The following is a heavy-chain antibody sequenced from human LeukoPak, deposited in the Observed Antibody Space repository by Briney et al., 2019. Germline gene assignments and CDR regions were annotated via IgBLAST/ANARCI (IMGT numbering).Heavy chain of an antibody. CDR1: GYTFTGYY. CDR2: INPNSGGT. Sequence: ASVKVSCKASGYTFTGYYRHWVRQAPGQGLEWMGWINPNSGGTNYAQKFQGRVTMTRDTSISTAYMELSRLRSDDTAVYYCARVGDYDFWSGYHAPSHTNAYFDYWGQGTLVTISS. D-gene: IGHD3-3*01. V-gene: IGHV1-2*02. J-gene: IGHJ4*02. CDR3: ARVGDYDFWSGYHAPSHTNAYFDY.